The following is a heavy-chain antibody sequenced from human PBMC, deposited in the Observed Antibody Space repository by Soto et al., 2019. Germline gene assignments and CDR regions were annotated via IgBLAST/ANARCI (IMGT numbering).Heavy chain of an antibody. J-gene: IGHJ1*01. D-gene: IGHD3-10*01. V-gene: IGHV4-34*01. CDR3: ARGTSVLPIWFGDLEYFQH. CDR1: GGSFSGYY. CDR2: INHSGST. Sequence: SETLSLTCAVYGGSFSGYYWSWIRQPPGKGLEWIGEINHSGSTNYNPSLKGRVTISVDTSKNQFSLKLSSVTAADTAVYYCARGTSVLPIWFGDLEYFQHWGQGTLVT.